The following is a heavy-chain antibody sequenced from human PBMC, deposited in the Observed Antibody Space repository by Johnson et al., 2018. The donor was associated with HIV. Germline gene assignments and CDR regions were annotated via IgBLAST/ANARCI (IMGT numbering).Heavy chain of an antibody. J-gene: IGHJ3*02. CDR3: TTAELGWTGLGAFDI. V-gene: IGHV3-15*01. CDR1: GFTFSNAW. Sequence: VQLVESGGGVVQPGRSLRLSCAASGFTFSNAWMNWVRQAPGKGLEWVGRIQSKTDGGTTDYAAPVKGRFTISRDDSKNTLYLQMNSLKTEDTAVYYCTTAELGWTGLGAFDIWGQGTMVTVSS. D-gene: IGHD3/OR15-3a*01. CDR2: IQSKTDGGTT.